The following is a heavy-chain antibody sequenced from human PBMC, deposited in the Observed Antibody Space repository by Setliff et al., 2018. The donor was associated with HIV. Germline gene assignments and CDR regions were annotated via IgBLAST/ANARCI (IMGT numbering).Heavy chain of an antibody. CDR2: ISSTSQTI. CDR3: ARELQLHTPPYCYYMDV. V-gene: IGHV3-48*03. CDR1: GFTFSSYE. D-gene: IGHD2-2*01. J-gene: IGHJ6*03. Sequence: LRLSCAASGFTFSSYEMNWVRQAPGKGLEWLSFISSTSQTIYYADSVKGRFTVSRDNAKSSLYLQMNSLRAEDTAVYYCARELQLHTPPYCYYMDVWGKGTTVTV.